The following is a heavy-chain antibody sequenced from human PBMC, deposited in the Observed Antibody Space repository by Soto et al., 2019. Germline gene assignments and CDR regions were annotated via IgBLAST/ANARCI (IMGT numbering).Heavy chain of an antibody. V-gene: IGHV3-11*06. J-gene: IGHJ6*02. CDR3: AGDSTGSGLDYGMDV. D-gene: IGHD3-10*01. Sequence: QVQLVESGGGLVKPGGSLRLSCAASGFTFNDHYMTWIRQAPGKGLEWVSFISSDSIYTNSADSVKGRFTISRDNAKNLLYLQMSSLRVEDTAVYYCAGDSTGSGLDYGMDVWGQGTTVAVSS. CDR2: ISSDSIYT. CDR1: GFTFNDHY.